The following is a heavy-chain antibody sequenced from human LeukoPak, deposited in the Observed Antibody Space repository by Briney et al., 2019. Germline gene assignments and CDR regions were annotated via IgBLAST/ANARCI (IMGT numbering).Heavy chain of an antibody. V-gene: IGHV3-23*01. J-gene: IGHJ4*02. D-gene: IGHD6-19*01. CDR2: ISGSGGST. CDR1: GFTFSSYA. Sequence: PGGSLRLSCAASGFTFSSYAMSSVRQAPGKGLEWVYAISGSGGSTYYADSVKGRFTISRDNSKNTLYLQMNSLRAEDTAVYYCANGEKGAVAVPFDYWGQGTLVTVSS. CDR3: ANGEKGAVAVPFDY.